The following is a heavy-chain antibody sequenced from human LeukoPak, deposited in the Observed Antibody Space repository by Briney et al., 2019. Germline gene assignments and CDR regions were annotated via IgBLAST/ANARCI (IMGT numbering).Heavy chain of an antibody. CDR3: AKGHTTTFGVVIRNYYYMDV. CDR1: GGSISSSSYY. V-gene: IGHV4-39*07. CDR2: IYYSGST. J-gene: IGHJ6*03. Sequence: SETLSLTCTVSGGSISSSSYYWGWIRQPPGKGLEWIGSIYYSGSTYYNPSLKSRVTISVDTSKNQFSLKLSSVTAADTAVYYCAKGHTTTFGVVIRNYYYMDVWGKGTTVTVS. D-gene: IGHD3-3*01.